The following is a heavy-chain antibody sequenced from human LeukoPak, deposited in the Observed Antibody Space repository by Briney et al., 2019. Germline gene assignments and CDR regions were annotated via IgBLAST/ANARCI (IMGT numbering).Heavy chain of an antibody. CDR3: ARSLGRDMEDY. D-gene: IGHD2-15*01. J-gene: IGHJ4*02. Sequence: GGSLRLSCAASGFTLSSYSMNWVRQAPRKGLEWVSSISNSSSYIYYADSVKGRVTISRDNAKNPLYLQMNSLRAEDTAVYYCARSLGRDMEDYWGQGTLVTVSS. CDR1: GFTLSSYS. V-gene: IGHV3-21*01. CDR2: ISNSSSYI.